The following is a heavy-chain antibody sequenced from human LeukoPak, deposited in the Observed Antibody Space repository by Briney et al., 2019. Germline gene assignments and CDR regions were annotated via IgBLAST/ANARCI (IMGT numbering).Heavy chain of an antibody. D-gene: IGHD2-21*02. V-gene: IGHV1-8*03. CDR1: GYTFTGYY. CDR2: MNPNSGNT. CDR3: ARGSAVTAIRGMDV. J-gene: IGHJ6*03. Sequence: GASVKVSCKASGYTFTGYYMHWVRQAPGQGLEWMGWMNPNSGNTGYAQKFQGRVTITRNTSISTAYMELSSLRSEDTAVYYCARGSAVTAIRGMDVWGKGTTVTVSS.